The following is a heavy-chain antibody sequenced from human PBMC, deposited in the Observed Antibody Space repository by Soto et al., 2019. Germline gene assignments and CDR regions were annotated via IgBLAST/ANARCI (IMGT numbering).Heavy chain of an antibody. J-gene: IGHJ4*02. V-gene: IGHV3-33*01. CDR2: IWYDGSNK. CDR1: GFTFSSYG. Sequence: GGSLRLSCAASGFTFSSYGMHWVRQAPGKGLEWVAVIWYDGSNKYYVDSVKGRFTISRDNSKNTLYLQMNSLRAEDTAVYYCARDFYSVPGDSSGYLGYWGQGTLVTVSS. D-gene: IGHD3-22*01. CDR3: ARDFYSVPGDSSGYLGY.